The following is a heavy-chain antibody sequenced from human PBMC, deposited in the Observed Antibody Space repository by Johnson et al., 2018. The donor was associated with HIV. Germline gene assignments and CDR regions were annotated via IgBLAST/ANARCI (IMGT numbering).Heavy chain of an antibody. V-gene: IGHV3-66*01. CDR2: IYSGGST. J-gene: IGHJ3*02. CDR3: ARSGWYLSYAFDI. CDR1: GFTVSSNY. Sequence: VQLVESGGGLVQPGGSLRLSCAASGFTVSSNYMSWVRQAPGKGLEWVSVIYSGGSTYYEDSVKGRFTISRDNSKNTLYLQMNSLRAEDTAVYYCARSGWYLSYAFDIWGQGTMVTVSS. D-gene: IGHD6-19*01.